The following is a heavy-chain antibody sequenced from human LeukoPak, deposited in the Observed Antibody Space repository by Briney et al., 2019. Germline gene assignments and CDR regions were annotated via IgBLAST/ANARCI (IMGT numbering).Heavy chain of an antibody. J-gene: IGHJ3*02. D-gene: IGHD3-3*01. CDR1: GGSISSSSYY. Sequence: AETLSLTCTVSGGSISSSSYYWGWIRQPPGKGLEWIGSIYYSGSTYYNPSLKSRVTISVDTSKNQFSMKLSSVTAADTAVYYCARPQLPAITIFGVTDAFDIWGQGTMVTVSS. CDR2: IYYSGST. V-gene: IGHV4-39*01. CDR3: ARPQLPAITIFGVTDAFDI.